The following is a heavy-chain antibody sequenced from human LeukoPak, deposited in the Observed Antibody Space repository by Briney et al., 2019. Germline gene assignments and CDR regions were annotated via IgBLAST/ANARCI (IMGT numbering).Heavy chain of an antibody. D-gene: IGHD2-15*01. Sequence: GGSLTLSCAASGFTFNNYAMNWVRQPPGKGLEWVSSISGGGETTYYADSAKGRFTISRDNSQNTLYLQMNSLRAEDTAVYYCARDYADCVGYFFFDYWGRGTLVTVSS. J-gene: IGHJ4*02. V-gene: IGHV3-23*01. CDR3: ARDYADCVGYFFFDY. CDR1: GFTFNNYA. CDR2: ISGGGETT.